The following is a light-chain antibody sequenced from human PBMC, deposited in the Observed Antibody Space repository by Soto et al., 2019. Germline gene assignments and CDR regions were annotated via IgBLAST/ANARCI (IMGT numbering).Light chain of an antibody. CDR2: GYN. Sequence: QSVLTQPPSVSGAPGQRVTISCTGSSSDIGAGYDVHWYQQVPGTAPRLLIYGYNNRPSGVPERFSGSRSGTSASLAITGLQAEDEADYYCQSYDTSLSGAYVFGTGTKVTVL. CDR1: SSDIGAGYD. CDR3: QSYDTSLSGAYV. J-gene: IGLJ1*01. V-gene: IGLV1-40*01.